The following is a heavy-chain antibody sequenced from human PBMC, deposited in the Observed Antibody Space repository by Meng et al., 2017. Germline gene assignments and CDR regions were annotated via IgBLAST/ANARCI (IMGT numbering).Heavy chain of an antibody. D-gene: IGHD3-22*01. Sequence: HVYVQGAGRVPGKPSGHPYLSCAVSGGSISSSNWWSWVRQPPGKGLEWIGEIYHSGSTNYNPSLKSRVTISVDKSKNQFSLKLSSVTAADTAVYYCARFYDSSGNDYWGQGTLVTVSS. CDR3: ARFYDSSGNDY. V-gene: IGHV4-4*02. J-gene: IGHJ4*02. CDR2: IYHSGST. CDR1: GGSISSSNW.